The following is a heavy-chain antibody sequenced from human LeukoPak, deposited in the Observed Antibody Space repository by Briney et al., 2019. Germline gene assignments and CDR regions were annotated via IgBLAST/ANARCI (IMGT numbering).Heavy chain of an antibody. CDR3: ARVSADYYYDSSSDY. Sequence: PSETLSLTCTVSGGSISSGDYYWNWIRQPPGKGLEWIGYIYYSGSTYYNPSLKSRVTISVDTSKNQFSLKLSSVTAADTAVYYCARVSADYYYDSSSDYWGQGTLVTVSS. CDR2: IYYSGST. J-gene: IGHJ4*02. CDR1: GGSISSGDYY. D-gene: IGHD3-22*01. V-gene: IGHV4-30-4*08.